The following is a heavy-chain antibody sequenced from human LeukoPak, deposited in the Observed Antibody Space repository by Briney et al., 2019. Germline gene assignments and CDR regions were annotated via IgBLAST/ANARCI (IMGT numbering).Heavy chain of an antibody. Sequence: PGGSLRLYCAASGFTFSSYAMSRVRHAPGKGLEWVSAISGSGGSTYSADSVKGRFTISSDNSKNTMYLQMNSLRAEDTAVYYCAKVWGNPYYYDSSGYDYYYYYYMDVWGKGTTVTVSS. CDR1: GFTFSSYA. CDR3: AKVWGNPYYYDSSGYDYYYYYYMDV. D-gene: IGHD3-22*01. CDR2: ISGSGGST. J-gene: IGHJ6*03. V-gene: IGHV3-23*01.